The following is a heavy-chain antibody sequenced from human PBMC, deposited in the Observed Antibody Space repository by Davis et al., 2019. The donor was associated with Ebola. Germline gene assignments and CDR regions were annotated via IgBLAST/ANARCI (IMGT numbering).Heavy chain of an antibody. D-gene: IGHD2-15*01. Sequence: AASVKVSCKASGGTFSSYAISWVRQAPGQGLEWMGGIIPIFGTANYAQKFQGRVTITADKSTSTAYMELSSLRSEDTAVYYCARGGYCSGGSCTRAYYYYGMDVWGQGTTVTVSS. V-gene: IGHV1-69*06. J-gene: IGHJ6*02. CDR1: GGTFSSYA. CDR3: ARGGYCSGGSCTRAYYYYGMDV. CDR2: IIPIFGTA.